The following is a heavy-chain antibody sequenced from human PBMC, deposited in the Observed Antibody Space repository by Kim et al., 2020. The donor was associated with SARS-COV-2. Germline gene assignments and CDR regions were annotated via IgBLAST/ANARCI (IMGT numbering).Heavy chain of an antibody. V-gene: IGHV3-30*04. J-gene: IGHJ6*02. CDR3: ARGYSSGWSRYYYGMDV. D-gene: IGHD6-19*01. CDR2: ISYDGSNK. Sequence: GGSLRLSCAASGFTFSSYAMHWVRQAPGKGLEWVAVISYDGSNKYYADSVKGRFTISRDNSKNTLYLQMNSLRAEDTAVYYCARGYSSGWSRYYYGMDVWGQGTTVTVSS. CDR1: GFTFSSYA.